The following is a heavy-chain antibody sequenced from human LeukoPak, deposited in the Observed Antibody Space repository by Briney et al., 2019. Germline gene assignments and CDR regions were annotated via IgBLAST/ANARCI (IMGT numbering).Heavy chain of an antibody. CDR2: ISSDVRRT. D-gene: IGHD5-24*01. V-gene: IGHV3-74*01. CDR3: ARDGGDKRLLQPYYFDY. Sequence: GGSLRLSCAASGFTFSTYWMHWVRQAPGKGLGWVSRISSDVRRTSYADSVKGRFTISRDNAKTSLYLQMNSLRAEDTAVYYCARDGGDKRLLQPYYFDYWGQGTLVTVSS. CDR1: GFTFSTYW. J-gene: IGHJ4*02.